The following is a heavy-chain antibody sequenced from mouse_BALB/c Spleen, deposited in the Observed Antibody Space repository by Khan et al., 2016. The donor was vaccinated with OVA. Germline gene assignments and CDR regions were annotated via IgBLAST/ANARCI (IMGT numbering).Heavy chain of an antibody. CDR1: GYTFTSYW. CDR2: IYPGSGST. CDR3: TRGGSYGKSLFAY. Sequence: LQQPGSELVRPGASVKLSCKASGYTFTSYWMHWVKQRHGQGLEWIGNIYPGSGSTNYDEMFMSKGTLTVDTSSSTAYMHLSSLTSEDSAVYYCTRGGSYGKSLFAYWGQGTLVTVSA. V-gene: IGHV1S22*01. J-gene: IGHJ3*01. D-gene: IGHD2-1*01.